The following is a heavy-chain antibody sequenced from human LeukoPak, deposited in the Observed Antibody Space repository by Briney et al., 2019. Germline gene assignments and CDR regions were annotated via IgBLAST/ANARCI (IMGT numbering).Heavy chain of an antibody. J-gene: IGHJ5*02. Sequence: SETLSLTCAVYGGSFSGYYWSWIRQPPGKGLEWIGEINHSGSTNYNPSLKSRVTISVDTSKNQFSLKLSSVTAADTAVYYCARPDTMKELKGFDPWGQGTPVTVSS. D-gene: IGHD3-22*01. CDR2: INHSGST. V-gene: IGHV4-34*01. CDR1: GGSFSGYY. CDR3: ARPDTMKELKGFDP.